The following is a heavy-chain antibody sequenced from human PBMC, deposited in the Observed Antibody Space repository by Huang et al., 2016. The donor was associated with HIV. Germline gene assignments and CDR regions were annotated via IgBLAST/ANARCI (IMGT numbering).Heavy chain of an antibody. CDR2: IGSDSRDT. Sequence: QVQLVQSGGEVKQPGASVRVSCKASGYDFGSYGMRWGRQAPGQGLEWLGWIGSDSRDTRTAQKFQGRVTMTTDRSATTTYMELRSLRYDDTAVYYCARDTYYTDIWKRNDASFLWGQGTMITVYS. V-gene: IGHV1-18*01. J-gene: IGHJ3*01. CDR3: ARDTYYTDIWKRNDASFL. CDR1: GYDFGSYG. D-gene: IGHD3-22*01.